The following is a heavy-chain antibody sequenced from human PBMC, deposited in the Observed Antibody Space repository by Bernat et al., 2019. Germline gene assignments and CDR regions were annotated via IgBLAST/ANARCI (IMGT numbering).Heavy chain of an antibody. D-gene: IGHD2-15*01. V-gene: IGHV1-18*01. CDR2: ISAYNGNT. J-gene: IGHJ4*02. CDR3: ARDRYCSGGSCYFMRAY. CDR1: GYTFTSYG. Sequence: QVQLVQSGAEVKKPGASVKVSCKASGYTFTSYGISWVRQAPGQGLEWMGWISAYNGNTNYAQKLKGRVTMTTDTSTSTAYMELRRLRSDDTAVYYCARDRYCSGGSCYFMRAYWGQGTLVTVSS.